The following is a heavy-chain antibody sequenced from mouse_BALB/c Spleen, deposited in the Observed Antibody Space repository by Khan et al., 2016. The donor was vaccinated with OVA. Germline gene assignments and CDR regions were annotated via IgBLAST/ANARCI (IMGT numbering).Heavy chain of an antibody. CDR2: INPSNGYT. Sequence: QVRPQQSGAELARPGASVKMSCKASGYTFTSYTIHWIKLRPGQGLEWIGFINPSNGYTNYNQKFKDKATLTADKSSTTVYMQLSSLTSDDSAVYNCVRDGAYHRNDGWFAYWGQGTLVTVSA. CDR1: GYTFTSYT. D-gene: IGHD2-14*01. CDR3: VRDGAYHRNDGWFAY. J-gene: IGHJ3*01. V-gene: IGHV1-4*01.